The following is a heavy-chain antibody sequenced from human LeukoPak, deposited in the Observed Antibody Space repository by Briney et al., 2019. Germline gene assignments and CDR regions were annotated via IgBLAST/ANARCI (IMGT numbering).Heavy chain of an antibody. CDR3: ARDNGDYWFDY. Sequence: ASVTVSCKASGYTFTGYYMHWVRQAPGQGLEWMGWINPNSGGTNYAQKFQGGVTMTRDTSISTAYMELTRLRSDDTAVYYCARDNGDYWFDYWGQGTLVTVSS. D-gene: IGHD4-17*01. V-gene: IGHV1-2*02. J-gene: IGHJ4*02. CDR2: INPNSGGT. CDR1: GYTFTGYY.